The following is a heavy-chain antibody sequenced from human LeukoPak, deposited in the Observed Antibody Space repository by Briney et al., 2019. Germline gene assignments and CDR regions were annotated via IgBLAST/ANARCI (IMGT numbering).Heavy chain of an antibody. V-gene: IGHV1-8*01. CDR1: EYSFTSYD. J-gene: IGHJ4*02. CDR3: ARGVHYASGSYFLDN. Sequence: ASVKVSCEASEYSFTSYDINWVRQATGQGLEWMGWMNPNSGNTGYARKFQGRLTLTTNTSVSTAYMELSSLMSDDTAVYYCARGVHYASGSYFLDNSGQGTLITVS. D-gene: IGHD3-10*01. CDR2: MNPNSGNT.